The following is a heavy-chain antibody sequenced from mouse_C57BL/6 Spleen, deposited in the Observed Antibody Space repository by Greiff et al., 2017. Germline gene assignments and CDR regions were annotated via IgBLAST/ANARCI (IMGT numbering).Heavy chain of an antibody. J-gene: IGHJ4*01. Sequence: VQGVESGAELVKPGASVKMSCKASGYTFTTYPIEWMKQNHGKSLEWIGNFHPYNDDTKYNEKFKGKATLTVEKSSSTVYLELSRLTSDDSAVYYCARGPYGYDADYYAMDYWGQGTSVTVSS. CDR1: GYTFTTYP. D-gene: IGHD2-2*01. CDR2: FHPYNDDT. CDR3: ARGPYGYDADYYAMDY. V-gene: IGHV1-47*01.